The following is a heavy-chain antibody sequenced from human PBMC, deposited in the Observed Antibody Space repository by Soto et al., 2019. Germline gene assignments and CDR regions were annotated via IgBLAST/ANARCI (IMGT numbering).Heavy chain of an antibody. J-gene: IGHJ3*02. CDR1: GYSFTNYW. Sequence: GESLKISCKGSGYSFTNYWIGWVRQMPGKGLEWMGIIYPDDSDIRYNPSFHGQVTISADKSITTAYLQWSSLKAPDTAMYYCARGVTGGLAAFDIWGQGTMVTVS. CDR2: IYPDDSDI. V-gene: IGHV5-51*01. D-gene: IGHD2-8*02. CDR3: ARGVTGGLAAFDI.